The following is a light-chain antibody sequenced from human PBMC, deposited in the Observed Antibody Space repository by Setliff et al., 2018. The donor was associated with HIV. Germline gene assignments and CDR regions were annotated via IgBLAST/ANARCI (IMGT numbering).Light chain of an antibody. CDR2: EGS. Sequence: QSALTQPASVSGSPGQSITISCTGTSSDVGTYNAVYWYQHHPDKGPKLIIYEGSKRPSGVSNRFSASKSGNTASLTISGLQAEDEADYYCSSYVGSSAYVFGPGTKVTVL. J-gene: IGLJ1*01. V-gene: IGLV2-23*01. CDR3: SSYVGSSAYV. CDR1: SSDVGTYNA.